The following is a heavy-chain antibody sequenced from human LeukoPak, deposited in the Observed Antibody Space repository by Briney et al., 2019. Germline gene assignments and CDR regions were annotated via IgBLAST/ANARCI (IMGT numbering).Heavy chain of an antibody. Sequence: ASVKVSCKASGYTFTIYAIHWVRQAPGQRLEWMGWINAGNGNTKYSQELQGRVTITRDTSASTAYMELSSLRSEDMAVHYCARGYTNQISNWFDAWGQGTLVTVSS. V-gene: IGHV1-3*03. CDR3: ARGYTNQISNWFDA. CDR2: INAGNGNT. CDR1: GYTFTIYA. J-gene: IGHJ5*02. D-gene: IGHD2-8*01.